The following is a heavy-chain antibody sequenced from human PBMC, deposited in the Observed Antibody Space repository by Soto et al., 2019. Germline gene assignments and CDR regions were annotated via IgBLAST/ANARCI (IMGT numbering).Heavy chain of an antibody. Sequence: QLQLQESGSGLVKPSQTLSLTCAVSGGSISSGGYSWSWIRQPPGKGLEWLGYIYHSGSTYYNPSLNSRVTISVDRSKNQFSRKMSAVTAADTAVYYCASVPGPWGQGTLVTVSS. CDR1: GGSISSGGYS. CDR3: ASVPGP. V-gene: IGHV4-30-2*01. J-gene: IGHJ5*02. CDR2: IYHSGST.